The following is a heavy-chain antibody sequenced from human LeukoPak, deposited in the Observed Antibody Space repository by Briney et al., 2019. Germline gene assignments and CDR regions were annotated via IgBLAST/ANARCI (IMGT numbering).Heavy chain of an antibody. Sequence: SVKVSCTASGGTFSSYAIGWVRQAPGQGLEWMGGIIPIFGTANYAQKFQGRVTITADESTSTAYMELSSLRSEDTAMYYCARERRSSGSYHDYWGQGTLVTVSS. CDR1: GGTFSSYA. CDR3: ARERRSSGSYHDY. V-gene: IGHV1-69*13. D-gene: IGHD1-26*01. J-gene: IGHJ4*02. CDR2: IIPIFGTA.